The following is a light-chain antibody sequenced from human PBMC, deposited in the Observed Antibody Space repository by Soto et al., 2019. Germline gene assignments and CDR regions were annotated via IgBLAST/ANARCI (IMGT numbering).Light chain of an antibody. CDR1: QDINVY. CDR3: QHGYVAPYS. V-gene: IGKV1-39*01. Sequence: DIQMTQSPSSVSASIGDTVTITCRASQDINVYLNWYQQKPGVAPKLLIYSASTLHSGVPSRFTGSGSETDFTLTIRSLQPEDFATYYCQHGYVAPYSFGQGTKVDI. J-gene: IGKJ2*03. CDR2: SAS.